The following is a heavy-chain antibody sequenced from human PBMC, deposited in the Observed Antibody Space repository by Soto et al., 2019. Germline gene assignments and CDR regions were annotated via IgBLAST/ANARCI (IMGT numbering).Heavy chain of an antibody. CDR2: ISGSGGST. D-gene: IGHD3-3*01. CDR1: GFTFSSYA. Sequence: GGSLRLSCAASGFTFSSYAMSWVRQAPGKGLEWVSAISGSGGSTYYADSVKGRFTISRDNSKNTLYLQMNSLRAEDTAVYYCAKDQPIFGVATTYGMDVWGQGTTVTVSS. V-gene: IGHV3-23*01. J-gene: IGHJ6*02. CDR3: AKDQPIFGVATTYGMDV.